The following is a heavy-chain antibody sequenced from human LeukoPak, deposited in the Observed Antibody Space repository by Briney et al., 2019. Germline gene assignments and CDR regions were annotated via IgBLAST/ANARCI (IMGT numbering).Heavy chain of an antibody. CDR1: GFTFSSYS. CDR3: ARVRFGYTFGVVNTFDY. J-gene: IGHJ4*02. Sequence: LRLSCAASGFTFSSYSMNWVRQPPGKGLEWIGYIYYSGSTYYNPSLKSRVTISVDTSKNQFSLKLSSVTAADTAVYYCARVRFGYTFGVVNTFDYWGQGTLVTVSS. D-gene: IGHD3-3*01. V-gene: IGHV4-30-4*08. CDR2: IYYSGST.